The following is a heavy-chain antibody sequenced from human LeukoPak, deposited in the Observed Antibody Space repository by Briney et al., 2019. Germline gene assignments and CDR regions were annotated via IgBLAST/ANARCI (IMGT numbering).Heavy chain of an antibody. D-gene: IGHD3-22*01. Sequence: GESLKISCKGSGYSFTSYWIGWVRQMPGKGLEWMGIIYPGDSDTRYSPSFQGQVTISADKSISTAYLQWSSLKASDTAMYYCARLKKYYYDSSGSPGGWFDPWGQGTLVTVSS. CDR1: GYSFTSYW. CDR3: ARLKKYYYDSSGSPGGWFDP. V-gene: IGHV5-51*01. J-gene: IGHJ5*02. CDR2: IYPGDSDT.